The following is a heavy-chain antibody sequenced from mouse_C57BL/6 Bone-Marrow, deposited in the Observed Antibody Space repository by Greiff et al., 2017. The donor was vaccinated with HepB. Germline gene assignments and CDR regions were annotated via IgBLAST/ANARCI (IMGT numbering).Heavy chain of an antibody. CDR1: GYTFTDYY. CDR3: AYVNYWYFDV. CDR2: INPNNGGT. V-gene: IGHV1-26*01. Sequence: EVQLQQSGPELVKPGASVKISCKASGYTFTDYYMNWVKQSHGKSLEWIGDINPNNGGTSYNQKFKGKATLTVDKSSSTAYMELRSLTSEDSAVYYCAYVNYWYFDVWGTGTTVPVSS. J-gene: IGHJ1*03. D-gene: IGHD2-1*01.